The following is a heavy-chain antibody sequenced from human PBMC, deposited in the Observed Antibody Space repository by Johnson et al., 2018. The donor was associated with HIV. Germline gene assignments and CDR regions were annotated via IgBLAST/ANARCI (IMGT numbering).Heavy chain of an antibody. V-gene: IGHV3-9*01. CDR3: AKDMRISSTGAFDI. Sequence: VQLVESGGGVVQSGRSLRLSCAASGFTFDDYAMHWVRQAPGKGLEWVSGISWNSGSIGYADSVNGRFTISRDNAKNSLYLQMNSLRAEETALYYCAKDMRISSTGAFDIWGQGTMVTVSS. CDR1: GFTFDDYA. J-gene: IGHJ3*02. CDR2: ISWNSGSI. D-gene: IGHD6-13*01.